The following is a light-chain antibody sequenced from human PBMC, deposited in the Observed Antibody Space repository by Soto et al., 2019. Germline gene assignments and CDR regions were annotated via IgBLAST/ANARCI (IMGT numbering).Light chain of an antibody. J-gene: IGLJ3*02. CDR3: SSFTRSSTWV. CDR1: SSDVGGYNY. Sequence: QSALTQPASVSGSPGQSITISCTGTSSDVGGYNYVSWYQQHPGKAPKLMIYEVSNRPSGVSDRFSGSKSGNTASLTISGLQAEDEADHYCSSFTRSSTWVFGGGTKLTVL. CDR2: EVS. V-gene: IGLV2-14*01.